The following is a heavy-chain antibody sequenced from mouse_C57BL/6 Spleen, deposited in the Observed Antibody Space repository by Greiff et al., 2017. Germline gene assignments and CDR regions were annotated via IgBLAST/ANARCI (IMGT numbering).Heavy chain of an antibody. CDR2: IYPGNSDT. CDR3: TKSYYGSSPRYCDV. V-gene: IGHV1-5*01. J-gene: IGHJ1*03. Sequence: VQLQQSGTVLARPGASVKMSCKTSGYTFTSYWMHWVKQRPGQGLEWIGAIYPGNSDTSYNQKFKGKAKLTAVTSASTAYMELSSLTNEDSAVYYCTKSYYGSSPRYCDVWGTGTTVTVSS. CDR1: GYTFTSYW. D-gene: IGHD1-1*01.